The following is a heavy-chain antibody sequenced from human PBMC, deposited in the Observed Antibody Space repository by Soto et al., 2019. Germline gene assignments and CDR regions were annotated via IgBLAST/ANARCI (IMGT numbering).Heavy chain of an antibody. V-gene: IGHV3-53*01. CDR3: AREITMVRGVIIRGVFDI. D-gene: IGHD3-10*01. CDR1: GFTVSSNY. CDR2: IYSGGST. J-gene: IGHJ3*02. Sequence: GGSLRLSCAASGFTVSSNYMSWVRQAPGKGLEWVSVIYSGGSTYYADSVKGRFTISRDNSKNTLYLQMNSLRAEDTAVYYCAREITMVRGVIIRGVFDIWGQGTMVTVSS.